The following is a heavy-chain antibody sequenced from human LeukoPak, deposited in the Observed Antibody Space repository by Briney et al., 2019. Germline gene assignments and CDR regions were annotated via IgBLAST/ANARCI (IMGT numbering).Heavy chain of an antibody. V-gene: IGHV4-39*01. CDR2: IYYSGRP. CDR1: GGSICSSSYY. J-gene: IGHJ5*02. CDR3: VRHGYGSGSYYQDNWFDP. D-gene: IGHD3-10*01. Sequence: KPSEALSLTCTVSGGSICSSSYYWGWIRQPPGRGLEWLGSIYYSGRPYYNPSLKSRVTISVDTSKNQFSLKLSSVTDADTAVYYCVRHGYGSGSYYQDNWFDPWGQGTLVTVSS.